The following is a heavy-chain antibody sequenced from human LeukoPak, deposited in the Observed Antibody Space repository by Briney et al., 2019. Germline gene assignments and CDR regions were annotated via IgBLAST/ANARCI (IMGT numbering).Heavy chain of an antibody. V-gene: IGHV3-11*04. CDR1: GFMFSDYY. D-gene: IGHD4-23*01. J-gene: IGHJ6*02. CDR2: ISNSGGSPI. Sequence: GGSLRLSCAASGFMFSDYYMSWMRQAPGKGLEWVSYISNSGGSPIYNADSVKGRFTISRDNAKNSLYLQMNSLRAEDTAVYYCARDETVTTLVSYYYYGMDVWGQGTTVTVSS. CDR3: ARDETVTTLVSYYYYGMDV.